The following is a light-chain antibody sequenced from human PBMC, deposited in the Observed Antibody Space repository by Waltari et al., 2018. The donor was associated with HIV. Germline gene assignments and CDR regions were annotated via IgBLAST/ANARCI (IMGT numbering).Light chain of an antibody. Sequence: QSALTQPASVSGSPGQSITISCTGTSSDVGRHNYVSWYQQYPGKAPKLMIYGVSERPSGVSKRFSGSKSGDTASLTISGLQAEDEADYHCSSYTSSSTYVFGTGTKVTVL. CDR3: SSYTSSSTYV. CDR1: SSDVGRHNY. V-gene: IGLV2-14*01. J-gene: IGLJ1*01. CDR2: GVS.